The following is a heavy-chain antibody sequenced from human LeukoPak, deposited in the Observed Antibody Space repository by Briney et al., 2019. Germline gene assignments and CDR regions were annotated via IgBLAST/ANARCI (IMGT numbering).Heavy chain of an antibody. CDR2: ISGGSGST. Sequence: PGGSLRLSCAASGFTFSSYAMSWVRQAPGKGLAWVSTISGGSGSTYCADSVKGRFTVSRDNSKNTLYLQMSSLRAEDTAMYYCARGEGNNWNYVSYWGQGTLVTVSS. V-gene: IGHV3-23*01. J-gene: IGHJ4*02. CDR1: GFTFSSYA. CDR3: ARGEGNNWNYVSY. D-gene: IGHD1-7*01.